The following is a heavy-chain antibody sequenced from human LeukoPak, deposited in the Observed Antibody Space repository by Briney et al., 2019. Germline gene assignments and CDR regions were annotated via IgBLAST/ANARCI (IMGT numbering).Heavy chain of an antibody. V-gene: IGHV3-23*01. CDR3: AKVFAMSEQAFDY. CDR1: GFTFSGYV. CDR2: ISGSGGST. Sequence: GGSLRLSCAASGFTFSGYVMTWVRQPPGKGLQWVADISGSGGSTYYADSVKGRFTISRDNSKNTLYLQMNSLRAEDTAVYYCAKVFAMSEQAFDYWGQGTLVTVSS. J-gene: IGHJ4*02. D-gene: IGHD1/OR15-1a*01.